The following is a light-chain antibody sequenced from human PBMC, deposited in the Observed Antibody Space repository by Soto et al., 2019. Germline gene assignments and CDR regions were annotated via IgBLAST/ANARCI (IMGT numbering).Light chain of an antibody. V-gene: IGKV3-15*01. J-gene: IGKJ1*01. CDR2: GAS. CDR3: QQYFNWWT. Sequence: EMVMTQSPATLSVSPGERATLSCRASQSVSSNLAWYQQEPGQAPRLLVFGASTRATGIPARFSGSGSGTDSTLTIRSLQSEDFAVYHCQQYFNWWTFGQGTKVDIK. CDR1: QSVSSN.